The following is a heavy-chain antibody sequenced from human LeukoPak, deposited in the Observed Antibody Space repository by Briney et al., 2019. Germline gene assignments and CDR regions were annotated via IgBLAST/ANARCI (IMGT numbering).Heavy chain of an antibody. J-gene: IGHJ6*03. CDR2: IYYSGTT. D-gene: IGHD1-1*01. CDR1: GGSISSSSYY. CDR3: ARPGHSYYYMDV. V-gene: IGHV4-39*02. Sequence: SETLSLTCTVSGGSISSSSYYWGWIRQPPGKGLEWIGTIYYSGTTYYNPSLKSRVTISADASKNHFSLKLSSVTAADTAVYYCARPGHSYYYMDVWGKGTTVTVSS.